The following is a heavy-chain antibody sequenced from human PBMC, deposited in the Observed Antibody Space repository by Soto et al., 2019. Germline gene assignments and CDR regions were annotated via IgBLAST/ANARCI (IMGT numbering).Heavy chain of an antibody. Sequence: EVQLVESGGGLVQPGGSLRLSCAASGFTFSGYWMHWVRQTPGEGLVWVSETYDGGSRTHYADSVKGRFTISRDSAKTTLYLQMNSLRAEDTAVYFCARGTSGLPGFDYWGQGALVTVSS. CDR2: TYDGGSRT. D-gene: IGHD6-19*01. CDR1: GFTFSGYW. CDR3: ARGTSGLPGFDY. J-gene: IGHJ4*02. V-gene: IGHV3-74*01.